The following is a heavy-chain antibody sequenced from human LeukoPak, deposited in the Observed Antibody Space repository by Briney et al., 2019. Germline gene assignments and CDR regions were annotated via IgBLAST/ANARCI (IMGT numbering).Heavy chain of an antibody. CDR1: GFTFSSYS. CDR3: ARDFDQAMVRGVIINSPMDV. D-gene: IGHD3-10*01. J-gene: IGHJ6*02. Sequence: PGGSLRLSCAASGFTFSSYSMNWVRQAPGKGLEWVSSISSSSIYIYYADSVKGRFTISRDNAKNSLYLQMNSLRAEDTAVYYCARDFDQAMVRGVIINSPMDVWGQGPTVTVSS. V-gene: IGHV3-21*01. CDR2: ISSSSIYI.